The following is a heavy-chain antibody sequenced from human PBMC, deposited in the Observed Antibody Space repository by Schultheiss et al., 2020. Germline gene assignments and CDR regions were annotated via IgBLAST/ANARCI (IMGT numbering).Heavy chain of an antibody. V-gene: IGHV5-51*01. D-gene: IGHD6-6*01. CDR2: IYPGDSET. Sequence: GGSLRLSCKGSGYSFTTYWIGWVRQMPGKGLEWMGIIYPGDSETRYSPFFQGQVTISVDKSISTAYLQWSSLKASDTAMYYCARHYSASSSPDYWGQGTLDTVSS. CDR1: GYSFTTYW. J-gene: IGHJ4*02. CDR3: ARHYSASSSPDY.